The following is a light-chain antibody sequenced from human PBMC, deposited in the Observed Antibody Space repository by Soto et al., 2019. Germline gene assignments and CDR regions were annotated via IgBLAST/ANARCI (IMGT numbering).Light chain of an antibody. CDR3: QQYQSLT. CDR2: GAS. J-gene: IGKJ4*01. V-gene: IGKV3-20*01. CDR1: ESVSSSY. Sequence: IVFTQSPAILALSPGDRATLSCRASESVSSSYLAWYQHKPGQAPRHLIQGASSGVTGIPDGFSGSGSGTPFPLSPIRLEPEDFAVYYCQQYQSLTFGGGTRV.